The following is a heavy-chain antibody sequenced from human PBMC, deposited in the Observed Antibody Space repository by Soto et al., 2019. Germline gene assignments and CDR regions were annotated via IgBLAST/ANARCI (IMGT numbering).Heavy chain of an antibody. V-gene: IGHV3-74*01. Sequence: GGSLRFSCAASGFTFGNYWMHWVRQAPGKGLEWVSRMNSDGSTTNYADSVKGRFTVSRDNAKNTLYLQMNSLRAEDTAVYYCATAEVDYWGPGTLVTVSS. CDR2: MNSDGSTT. CDR3: ATAEVDY. CDR1: GFTFGNYW. J-gene: IGHJ4*02.